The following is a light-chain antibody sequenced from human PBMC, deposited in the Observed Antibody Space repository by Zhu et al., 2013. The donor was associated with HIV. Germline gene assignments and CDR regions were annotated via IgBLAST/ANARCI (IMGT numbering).Light chain of an antibody. Sequence: DIQMTQSPSSLSASVGDRVTITCRASQDITSYLAWYQQKPGKAPKVLIYGASALQGGVPSRFSGSGSGTEFTLTISSLQTEDFATYYCQQIKTYPITFGQGTRLEIK. CDR1: QDITSY. CDR3: QQIKTYPIT. J-gene: IGKJ5*01. CDR2: GAS. V-gene: IGKV1-9*01.